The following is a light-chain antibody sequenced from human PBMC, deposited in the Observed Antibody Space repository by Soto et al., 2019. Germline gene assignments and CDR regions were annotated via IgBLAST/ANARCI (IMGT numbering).Light chain of an antibody. J-gene: IGLJ1*01. CDR1: SSNIGRNT. V-gene: IGLV1-44*01. CDR2: SDN. CDR3: AAWDDSLNGLYV. Sequence: QSVLTQPPSASGTPGQRVTISCSGSSSNIGRNTVNWYQQVPGTAPKLLIYSDNQRPSGVADRFSGSKSGTSASLAISGLQSEDEADYFCAAWDDSLNGLYVFXTGTKVTVL.